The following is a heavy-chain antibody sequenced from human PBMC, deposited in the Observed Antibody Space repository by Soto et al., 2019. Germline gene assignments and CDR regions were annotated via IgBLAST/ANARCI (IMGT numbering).Heavy chain of an antibody. V-gene: IGHV3-30-3*01. CDR3: ASTLGGIAAPHDAFDI. CDR1: GFTFSSYA. D-gene: IGHD6-6*01. CDR2: ISYDGSNK. Sequence: QVQLVESGGGVVQPGRSLRLSCAASGFTFSSYAMHWVRQAPGKGLEWVAVISYDGSNKYYADSVKGRFTISRDNSKNTLYLQMNSLRAEDTAVYYCASTLGGIAAPHDAFDIWGQGTMVTVSS. J-gene: IGHJ3*02.